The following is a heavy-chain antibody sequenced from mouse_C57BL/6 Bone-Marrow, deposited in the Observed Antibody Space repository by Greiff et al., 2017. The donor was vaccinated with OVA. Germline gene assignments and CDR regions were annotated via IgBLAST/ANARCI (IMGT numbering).Heavy chain of an antibody. CDR2: IWSGGST. J-gene: IGHJ2*01. V-gene: IGHV2-2*01. Sequence: VKLMESGPGLVQPSQSLSITCTVSGFSLTSYGVHWVRQSPGKGLVWLGVIWSGGSTDYNAAFISRLSISKDNSKSQVFFKMNSLQADDTAIYYCARGGTTVVAGFDDWGQGTTLTVSS. CDR3: ARGGTTVVAGFDD. CDR1: GFSLTSYG. D-gene: IGHD1-1*01.